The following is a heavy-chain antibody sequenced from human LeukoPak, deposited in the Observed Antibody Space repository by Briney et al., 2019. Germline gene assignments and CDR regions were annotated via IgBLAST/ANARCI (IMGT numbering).Heavy chain of an antibody. V-gene: IGHV1-8*01. CDR2: MNPNSGNT. Sequence: GASVKVSCKASGYTFTSYDINWVRQATGQGLEWMGWMNPNSGNTGYAQKFQGRVTMTRNTSISTAYMELSSLRSEDTAVYYCARGQYRHYDYVWGSYRYGWFDPWGQGTLVTVSS. D-gene: IGHD3-16*02. CDR3: ARGQYRHYDYVWGSYRYGWFDP. J-gene: IGHJ5*02. CDR1: GYTFTSYD.